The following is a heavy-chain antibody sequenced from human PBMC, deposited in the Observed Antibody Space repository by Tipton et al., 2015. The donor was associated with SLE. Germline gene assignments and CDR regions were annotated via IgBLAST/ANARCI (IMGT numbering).Heavy chain of an antibody. CDR1: GFTFTRYG. V-gene: IGHV3-23*01. Sequence: SLRLSCAASGFTFTRYGMNWVRQAPGKGLEWVSSITESGGSTYYADSGKGRFTISRDNSRNTVYLQMNSLRAEDTAVYYCAKGLRTGSDYIRRDAFHMWGQGTLVTVSS. D-gene: IGHD6-25*01. J-gene: IGHJ3*02. CDR3: AKGLRTGSDYIRRDAFHM. CDR2: ITESGGST.